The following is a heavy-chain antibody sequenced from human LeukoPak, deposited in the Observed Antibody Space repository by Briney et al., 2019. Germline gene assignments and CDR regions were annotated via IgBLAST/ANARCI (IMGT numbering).Heavy chain of an antibody. Sequence: GAPVKVSCKASGYTLATYGISWVRQAPGQGLEWMGWISTYNGNTKYAKKFQGRVTVTTETSTSTVYMELRSLTSDDTAVYYCARDFCDTTRCFLPDYWGQGTLVTVPS. V-gene: IGHV1-18*01. J-gene: IGHJ4*02. CDR2: ISTYNGNT. D-gene: IGHD2-2*01. CDR1: GYTLATYG. CDR3: ARDFCDTTRCFLPDY.